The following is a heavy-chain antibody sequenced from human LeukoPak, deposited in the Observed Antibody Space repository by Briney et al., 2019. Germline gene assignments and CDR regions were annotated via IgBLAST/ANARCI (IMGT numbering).Heavy chain of an antibody. CDR1: GGSINNYY. CDR3: ARGRYCSADICSGGDAFDI. Sequence: PSETLSLTCTVSGGSINNYYWSWIRQSAGKGLEWIGRIYTRGSTNYNPSLKSRVTMSVDTSKNQFSLKLSSVTAADTAVYYCARGRYCSADICSGGDAFDIWGQGTMVSVSS. D-gene: IGHD2-15*01. V-gene: IGHV4-4*07. J-gene: IGHJ3*02. CDR2: IYTRGST.